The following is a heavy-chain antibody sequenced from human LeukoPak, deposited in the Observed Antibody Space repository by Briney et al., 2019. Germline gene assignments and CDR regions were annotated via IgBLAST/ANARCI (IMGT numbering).Heavy chain of an antibody. V-gene: IGHV1-18*01. J-gene: IGHJ5*02. CDR2: ISAYNGNT. CDR3: AKDASSLGAIPYNWFDP. CDR1: GYTFTSYG. D-gene: IGHD1-26*01. Sequence: ASVKVSCKASGYTFTSYGISWVRQAPGQGLEWMGWISAYNGNTNYAQKLQGRVTMTTDTSTSTAYMELSSLRSEDTAAYYCAKDASSLGAIPYNWFDPWGQGTLVTVSS.